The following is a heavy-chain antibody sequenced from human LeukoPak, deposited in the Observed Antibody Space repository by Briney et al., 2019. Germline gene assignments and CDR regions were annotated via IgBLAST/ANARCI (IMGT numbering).Heavy chain of an antibody. CDR3: ATTRRGYYDSSGYNGH. CDR2: ISTYKGNT. J-gene: IGHJ4*02. V-gene: IGHV1-18*01. Sequence: GASVKVSCRASGYTFTSYSITWVRQAPGQGLEWMGLISTYKGNTDYAQNLQGRLTMTTDTSTSTAYMELRSLTSDDTAVYYCATTRRGYYDSSGYNGHWGQGTLVTVAS. D-gene: IGHD3-22*01. CDR1: GYTFTSYS.